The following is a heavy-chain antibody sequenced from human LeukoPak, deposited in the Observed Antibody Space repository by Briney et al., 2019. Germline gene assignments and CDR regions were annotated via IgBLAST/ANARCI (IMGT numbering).Heavy chain of an antibody. CDR1: GGSISSYY. CDR2: IYTSGST. J-gene: IGHJ4*02. Sequence: SETLSLTCTVSGGSISSYYWSWIRQPAGKGLEWIGRIYTSGSTNYNPSLKSRVTISVDTSKNQFSLKLSSVTAADTAVYYCARHGGWYSSGWPTPFDYWGQGTLVTVSS. D-gene: IGHD6-19*01. V-gene: IGHV4-4*07. CDR3: ARHGGWYSSGWPTPFDY.